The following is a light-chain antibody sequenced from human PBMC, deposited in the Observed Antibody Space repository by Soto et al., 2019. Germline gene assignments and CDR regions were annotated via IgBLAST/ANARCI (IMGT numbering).Light chain of an antibody. CDR2: NVN. Sequence: QSALTQPASMSGSPGQSITISCSGTSSDVGGYNFVSWYQHHPGKAPKLIIYNVNNRPSGVSTRFSGSKSGNTASLTISGLQADDEADYYCTSFTSGTTLVVFGGGTKLTVL. J-gene: IGLJ2*01. CDR1: SSDVGGYNF. CDR3: TSFTSGTTLVV. V-gene: IGLV2-14*03.